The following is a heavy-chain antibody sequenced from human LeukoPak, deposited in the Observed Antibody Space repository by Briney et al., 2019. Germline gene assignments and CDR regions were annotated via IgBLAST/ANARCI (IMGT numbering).Heavy chain of an antibody. Sequence: GGSLRLSCAASGFTFSSYAVHWVRQAPGKGLEWVAVISYDGSNKYYADSVKSRFTISRDNSKNTLYLQMNSLRAEDTAVYYCAKDPAVVTGFAHSFDYWGQGTLVTVSS. CDR1: GFTFSSYA. V-gene: IGHV3-30-3*01. CDR2: ISYDGSNK. D-gene: IGHD2-21*02. CDR3: AKDPAVVTGFAHSFDY. J-gene: IGHJ4*02.